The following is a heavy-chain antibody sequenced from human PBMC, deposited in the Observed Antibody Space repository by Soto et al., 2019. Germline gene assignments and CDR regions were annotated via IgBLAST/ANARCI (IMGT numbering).Heavy chain of an antibody. Sequence: DVQLLESGGGVGQPGGSLRLSCAASGFVFRNLTMNWVRQGPGKGLEYVAIISFNGGVIFDADSVRGRFTISRDNAKNILYLDMTNLRPEDSGVYYCAKIMVQGVLVDALDVWGRGTTVTVS. CDR2: ISFNGGVI. CDR1: GFVFRNLT. J-gene: IGHJ6*02. V-gene: IGHV3-23*01. D-gene: IGHD3-10*01. CDR3: AKIMVQGVLVDALDV.